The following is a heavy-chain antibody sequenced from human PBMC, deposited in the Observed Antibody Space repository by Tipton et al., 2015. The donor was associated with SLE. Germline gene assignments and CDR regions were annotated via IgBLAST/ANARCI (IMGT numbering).Heavy chain of an antibody. J-gene: IGHJ4*02. Sequence: SLRLSCAASGFTVSSNYMSWVRQAPGKGLEWVSSISSSSSYIYYADSVKGRFTISRDNAKNSLYLQMNSLRAEDTAVYYCARVRGQQLVQSFDYWGQGTLVTVSS. CDR2: ISSSSSYI. CDR1: GFTVSSNY. V-gene: IGHV3-21*01. CDR3: ARVRGQQLVQSFDY. D-gene: IGHD6-13*01.